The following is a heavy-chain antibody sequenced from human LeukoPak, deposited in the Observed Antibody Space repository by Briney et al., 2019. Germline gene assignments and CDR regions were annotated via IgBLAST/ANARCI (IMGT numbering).Heavy chain of an antibody. CDR1: GFTFSSYW. J-gene: IGHJ6*02. CDR3: ARVIVPAAMGYYGMDV. Sequence: PGGSLRLSCAASGFTFSSYWMSWVRQAPGKGLEWVANIKQDGSEKYYVDSVKGRFTISRDNAKNSLYLQMNSLRAEDTAVYYCARVIVPAAMGYYGMDVWGQGTTVTVSS. D-gene: IGHD2-2*01. CDR2: IKQDGSEK. V-gene: IGHV3-7*03.